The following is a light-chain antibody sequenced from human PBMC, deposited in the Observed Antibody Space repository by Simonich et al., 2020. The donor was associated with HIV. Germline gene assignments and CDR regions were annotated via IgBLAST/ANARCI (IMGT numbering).Light chain of an antibody. V-gene: IGKV4-1*01. CDR1: QSVLYSSNNKNY. CDR2: WAS. Sequence: DTVMTQSPDSLAVSLGERATINCKSSQSVLYSSNNKNYLAWYQQKPGQPPKLLIYWASTRASGVPDRFSGSGSGTDFTLTISSLQAEDVAVYYCQQYYSTPTFGQGTKVEIK. CDR3: QQYYSTPT. J-gene: IGKJ1*01.